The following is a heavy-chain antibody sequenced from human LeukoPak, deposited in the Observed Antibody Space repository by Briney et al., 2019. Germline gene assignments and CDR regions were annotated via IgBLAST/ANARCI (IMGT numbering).Heavy chain of an antibody. CDR3: ARDDWLGFAYMDV. V-gene: IGHV4-39*07. J-gene: IGHJ6*03. D-gene: IGHD3-9*01. CDR2: IYYSGST. Sequence: PSETLSLTCTVSGGSISSSSYYWGWIRQPPGKGLEWIGSIYYSGSTYYNPSLKSRVTISVDTSKNQFSLKLSSVTAADTAVYYCARDDWLGFAYMDVWGKGTTVTVSS. CDR1: GGSISSSSYY.